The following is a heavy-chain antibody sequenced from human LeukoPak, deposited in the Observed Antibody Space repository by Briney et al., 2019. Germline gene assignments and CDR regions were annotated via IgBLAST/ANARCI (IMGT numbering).Heavy chain of an antibody. V-gene: IGHV3-23*01. D-gene: IGHD2-2*02. CDR3: AKDSYLSLAHVAFDI. J-gene: IGHJ3*02. CDR2: ISGGGTYT. Sequence: GGSLRLSCASSGFTFSDYAMTWVRQAPGRGLEWVSAISGGGTYTYYADSVKGRFTISRDNSKNTLYLQMNSLRAEDTAVYYCAKDSYLSLAHVAFDIWGQGTMVTVSS. CDR1: GFTFSDYA.